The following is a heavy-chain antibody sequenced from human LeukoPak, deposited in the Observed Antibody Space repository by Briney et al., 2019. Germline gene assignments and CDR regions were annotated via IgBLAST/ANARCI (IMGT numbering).Heavy chain of an antibody. Sequence: SETLSLTCTVSGGXISNFYWSWIRQTPGKGLEWIAYMYYSGNTNYNPSLMSRVTISVDTSKNQFSLKLRSVTAADTAVYYCARTNSSGWHSADYYYGMDVWGQGITVTVSS. V-gene: IGHV4-59*01. J-gene: IGHJ6*02. CDR3: ARTNSSGWHSADYYYGMDV. CDR1: GGXISNFY. D-gene: IGHD6-19*01. CDR2: MYYSGNT.